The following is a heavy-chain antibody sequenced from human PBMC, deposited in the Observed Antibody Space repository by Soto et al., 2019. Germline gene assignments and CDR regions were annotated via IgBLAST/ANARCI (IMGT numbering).Heavy chain of an antibody. V-gene: IGHV2-26*01. CDR1: GFSLSNARMG. Sequence: QVTLKESGPVLVKPTETLTLTCTVSGFSLSNARMGVSWIRQPPGKALEWLAHIFSNDEKSYSTSLKSRLTISKDTSKRQVALTMTNMAPVDTATYYCARICWGTWGSRDTWFDPWGQGTLVTVSS. CDR2: IFSNDEK. D-gene: IGHD7-27*01. CDR3: ARICWGTWGSRDTWFDP. J-gene: IGHJ5*02.